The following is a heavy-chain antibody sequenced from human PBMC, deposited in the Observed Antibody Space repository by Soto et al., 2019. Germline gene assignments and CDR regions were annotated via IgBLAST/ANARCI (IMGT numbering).Heavy chain of an antibody. V-gene: IGHV4-39*07. CDR2: IYYSGST. Sequence: PSETLSLTCTVSGGSISTSNYYWGWVRQPPGKGLDWIGNIYYSGSTNYNPSLKSRVTISVDTSKNQFSLKLSSVTAADTAVYYCARTYYDILTGYYHDDNWFDPWGQGTLVTVSS. CDR3: ARTYYDILTGYYHDDNWFDP. CDR1: GGSISTSNYY. D-gene: IGHD3-9*01. J-gene: IGHJ5*02.